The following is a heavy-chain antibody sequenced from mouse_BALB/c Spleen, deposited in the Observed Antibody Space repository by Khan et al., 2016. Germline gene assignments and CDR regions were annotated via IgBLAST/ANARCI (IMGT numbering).Heavy chain of an antibody. Sequence: QIQLVQSGPELKKPGETVKISCKASGYTFTDYSMHWVKQAPGKGLKWMGWINTETGEPTYADDFKGRFAFSLETSASTAYLQINILKNEDTATYFCAQTARATSCAYWGHGTLVTVSA. V-gene: IGHV9-2-1*01. D-gene: IGHD3-2*01. CDR3: AQTARATSCAY. CDR1: GYTFTDYS. J-gene: IGHJ3*01. CDR2: INTETGEP.